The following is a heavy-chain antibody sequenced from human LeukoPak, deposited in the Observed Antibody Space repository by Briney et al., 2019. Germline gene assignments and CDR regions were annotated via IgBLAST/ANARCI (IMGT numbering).Heavy chain of an antibody. D-gene: IGHD6-13*01. CDR1: GYTFTSYY. J-gene: IGHJ4*02. V-gene: IGHV1-46*01. Sequence: ASVTVSCKASGYTFTSYYMHWVRQAPGQGLEWMGIINPSGGSTSYAQKFQGRVTMTRDTSTSTVYMELSSLRSEDTAVYYCARDSAAAGTFDYWGQGTLVTVSS. CDR2: INPSGGST. CDR3: ARDSAAAGTFDY.